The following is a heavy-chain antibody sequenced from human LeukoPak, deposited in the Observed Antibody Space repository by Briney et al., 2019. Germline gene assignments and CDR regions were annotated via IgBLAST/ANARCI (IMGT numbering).Heavy chain of an antibody. CDR2: IYYSGST. CDR3: ARRVTALRYAFDI. Sequence: SETLSLTCTVSGGSISSYYWSWIRQPPGKGLEWIGYIYYSGSTNYNPSLKSRVTISVDTSKNQFSLKLSSVTAADTAVYYCARRVTALRYAFDIWGQGTMVTVSS. D-gene: IGHD3-9*01. CDR1: GGSISSYY. V-gene: IGHV4-59*08. J-gene: IGHJ3*02.